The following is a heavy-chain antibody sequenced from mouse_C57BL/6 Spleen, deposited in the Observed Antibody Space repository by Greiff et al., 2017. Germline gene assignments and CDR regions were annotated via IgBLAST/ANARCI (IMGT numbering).Heavy chain of an antibody. CDR2: IYPNNGGN. V-gene: IGHV1-34*01. Sequence: EVQLQESGPELVKPGASVKMSCKASGYTFTDYYMHWVKQSHGKSLGWIGYIYPNNGGNGYTPQFKGKATVTVDKSSSTAYMELRSLTSEDSAVYYCARSDGGYAMDYWGQRTSVTVSS. CDR1: GYTFTDYY. CDR3: ARSDGGYAMDY. J-gene: IGHJ4*01.